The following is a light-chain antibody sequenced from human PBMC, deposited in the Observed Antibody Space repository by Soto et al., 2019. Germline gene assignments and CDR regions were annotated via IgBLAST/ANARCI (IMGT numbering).Light chain of an antibody. CDR1: QNIGSY. CDR3: QQYSSDSPLS. CDR2: AAS. Sequence: NRITQCPSSLSASVGDGVTITCRASQNIGSYLNWYRQKPGKAPEPLIYAASKLQREVPSRFSGSGFGTEFTLTISCLQPDDFASHYCQQYSSDSPLSFAGGTKVDTK. J-gene: IGKJ4*01. V-gene: IGKV1-39*01.